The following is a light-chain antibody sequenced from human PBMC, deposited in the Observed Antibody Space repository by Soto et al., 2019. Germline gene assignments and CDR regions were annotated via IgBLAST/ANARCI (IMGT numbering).Light chain of an antibody. CDR1: QIVNSK. J-gene: IGKJ1*01. CDR3: QQYNAWPRT. Sequence: EIVMTQSPATLSVSPGERATLSFRASQIVNSKLAWYQQKPGQAPSLLIYGASTRATGIPARFSGSGSGTEFTLTITSLQSEDFAVYYCQQYNAWPRTFGQGTKVDIK. CDR2: GAS. V-gene: IGKV3-15*01.